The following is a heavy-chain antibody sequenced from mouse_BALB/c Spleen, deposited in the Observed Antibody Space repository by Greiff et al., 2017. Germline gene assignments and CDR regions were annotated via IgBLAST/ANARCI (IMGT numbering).Heavy chain of an antibody. D-gene: IGHD1-1*01. V-gene: IGHV5-17*02. J-gene: IGHJ4*01. CDR2: ISSGSSTI. CDR1: GFTFSSFG. Sequence: EVKVVESGGGLVQPGGSRKLSCAASGFTFSSFGMHWVRQAPEKGLEWVAYISSGSSTIYYADTVKGRFTISRDNPKNTLFLQMTSLRSEDTAMYYCARKLRGYYAMDYWGQGTSVTVSS. CDR3: ARKLRGYYAMDY.